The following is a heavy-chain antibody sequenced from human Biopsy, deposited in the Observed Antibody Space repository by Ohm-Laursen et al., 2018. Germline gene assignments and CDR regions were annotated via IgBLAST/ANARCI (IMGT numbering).Heavy chain of an antibody. D-gene: IGHD1/OR15-1a*01. J-gene: IGHJ6*02. CDR2: TYYSGST. V-gene: IGHV4-59*01. CDR1: GGSISRDY. Sequence: GTLSLTCTVSGGSISRDYWAWIRQPPGKGLQWIGYTYYSGSTNYNPSLNSRVTIAVDTSKNQFSLRLTSVTAADTAVYYCVRSNNPYYGFDVWGQGTTVTVSS. CDR3: VRSNNPYYGFDV.